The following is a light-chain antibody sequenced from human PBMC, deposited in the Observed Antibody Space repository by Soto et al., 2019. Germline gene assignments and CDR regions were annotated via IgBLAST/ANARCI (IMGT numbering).Light chain of an antibody. CDR1: QSISGY. V-gene: IGKV1-39*01. Sequence: DIQMTQSPSSLSASVGDRVTITCRASQSISGYLNWYQQNPGKAPNFLIYAASNLQSGVPSRCSGCGSGTELSLTISSLQPEDFETSYCQQSYSTLAFGPGTKVDIK. CDR2: AAS. J-gene: IGKJ3*01. CDR3: QQSYSTLA.